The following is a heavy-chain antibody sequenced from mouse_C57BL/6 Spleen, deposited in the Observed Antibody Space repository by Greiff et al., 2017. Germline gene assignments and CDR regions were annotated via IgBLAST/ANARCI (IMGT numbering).Heavy chain of an antibody. CDR1: GYTFTGYW. J-gene: IGHJ3*01. V-gene: IGHV1-9*01. D-gene: IGHD1-1*01. CDR3: ASRGSRYGFAY. Sequence: QVQLQQSGAELMKPGASVQLSCKATGYTFTGYWIEWVKQRPGHGLEWIGEILPGSSSTNYNEKFKGKATFTADTSSNTAYMQLSSLTTEDSAIYYCASRGSRYGFAYWGQGTLVTVSA. CDR2: ILPGSSST.